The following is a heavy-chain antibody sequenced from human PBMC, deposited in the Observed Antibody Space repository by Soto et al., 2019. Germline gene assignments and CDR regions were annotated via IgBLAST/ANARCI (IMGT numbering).Heavy chain of an antibody. CDR1: GFTFSSYG. Sequence: QVQLVESGGGVVQPGRSLRLSCAASGFTFSSYGMHWVRQAPGKGLEWVSFISFDGSKEYYADSVKGRFTISRDNSKNSISLQMKSLRPENTAVYYFAKVAYYDSSGYGMDVWGQATTVPVSS. V-gene: IGHV3-30*18. D-gene: IGHD3-22*01. CDR2: ISFDGSKE. J-gene: IGHJ6*02. CDR3: AKVAYYDSSGYGMDV.